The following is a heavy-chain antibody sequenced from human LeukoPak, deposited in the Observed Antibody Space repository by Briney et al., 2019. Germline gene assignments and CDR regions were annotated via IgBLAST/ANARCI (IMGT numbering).Heavy chain of an antibody. D-gene: IGHD1-14*01. Sequence: ASVKVSCKASGYTFTSYGISWVRQAPGQGLEWMGWISAYNGNTNYAQKLQGRVTMTTDTSTTTAYMELRSLRSDDTAVYYCARDPGRPSLGERWFDPWGQGTLVTVSS. V-gene: IGHV1-18*01. CDR2: ISAYNGNT. CDR3: ARDPGRPSLGERWFDP. CDR1: GYTFTSYG. J-gene: IGHJ5*02.